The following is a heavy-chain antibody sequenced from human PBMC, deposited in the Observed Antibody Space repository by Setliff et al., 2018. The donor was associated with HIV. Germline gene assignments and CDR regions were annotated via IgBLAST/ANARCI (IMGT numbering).Heavy chain of an antibody. CDR1: GGSISSYY. Sequence: SETMSLTCTVSGGSISSYYWSWNRQPPGKGMEWIGYIYRTGSTKNNPSLKSRVAISVYTSKNQFSLKLSSVTAADTAGYYCATTTIFEVPRYYYYYMDVWVKGTTVTVSS. J-gene: IGHJ6*03. V-gene: IGHV4-59*08. CDR2: IYRTGST. D-gene: IGHD3-3*01. CDR3: ATTTIFEVPRYYYYYMDV.